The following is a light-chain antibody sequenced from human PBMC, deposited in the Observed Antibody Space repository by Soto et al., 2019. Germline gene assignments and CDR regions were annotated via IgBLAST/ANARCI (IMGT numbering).Light chain of an antibody. CDR2: FGS. V-gene: IGKV2-28*01. Sequence: DIVMTQSPLSLPVTPGEPASISCRSSQSLLHSSGHNCLDWYLQKPGQSPQLLIYFGSNRASGVPDRLSVSGSGTDFTLKISRVEAEDVGLYYCMQTLQTPLTFGGGTKVEIK. CDR3: MQTLQTPLT. J-gene: IGKJ4*01. CDR1: QSLLHSSGHNC.